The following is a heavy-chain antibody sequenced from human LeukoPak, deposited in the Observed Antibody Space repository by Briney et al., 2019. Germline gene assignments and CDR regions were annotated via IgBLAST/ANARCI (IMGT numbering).Heavy chain of an antibody. Sequence: GGSLRLSCAASGFTFSSYSMNWVRQAPGKGLEWVSSISSSSSYIYYADSVKGRFTISRDNAKNSLYLQMNSLRAEDTTVYYCARDLTVTTEYWGQGTLVTVSS. D-gene: IGHD4-17*01. CDR2: ISSSSSYI. CDR1: GFTFSSYS. CDR3: ARDLTVTTEY. J-gene: IGHJ4*02. V-gene: IGHV3-21*01.